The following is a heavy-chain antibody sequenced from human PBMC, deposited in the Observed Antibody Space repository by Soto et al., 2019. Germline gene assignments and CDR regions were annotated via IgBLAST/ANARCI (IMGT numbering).Heavy chain of an antibody. J-gene: IGHJ6*02. Sequence: GESLKISCKGSGYSFTSYWISWVRQMPGKGLEWMGRIDPSDSYTNYSPSFQGHVTISADKSISTAYLQWSSLKASDTAMYYCASDPGYGSGNHHTIPDYYYYGMDVWGQGTTVTVSS. CDR1: GYSFTSYW. CDR3: ASDPGYGSGNHHTIPDYYYYGMDV. D-gene: IGHD3-10*01. V-gene: IGHV5-10-1*01. CDR2: IDPSDSYT.